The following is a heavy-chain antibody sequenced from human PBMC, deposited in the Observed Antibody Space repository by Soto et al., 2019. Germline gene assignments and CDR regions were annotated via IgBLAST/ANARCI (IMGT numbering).Heavy chain of an antibody. Sequence: GGSLRLSCAASGFTFSSYSMNWVRQAPGKGLEWVSYISSSSSYTNYADSVKGRFTISRDNAKNSLYLQMNSLRAEDTAVYYCATVVTPSYYYYGMDVWGQGTTVTVSS. CDR2: ISSSSSYT. V-gene: IGHV3-21*05. J-gene: IGHJ6*02. CDR1: GFTFSSYS. D-gene: IGHD2-21*02. CDR3: ATVVTPSYYYYGMDV.